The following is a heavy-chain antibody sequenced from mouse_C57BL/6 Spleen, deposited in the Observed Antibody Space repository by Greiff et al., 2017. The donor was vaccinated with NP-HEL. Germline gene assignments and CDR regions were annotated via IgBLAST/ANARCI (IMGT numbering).Heavy chain of an antibody. D-gene: IGHD1-1*02. Sequence: QVHVKQSGAELVRPGSSVKLSCKASGYTFTSYWMHWVKQRPIQGLEWIGNIDPSDSETHYNQKFKDKATLTVDKSSSTAYMQLSSLTSEDSAVYYCARSGGYYWYFDVWGTGTTVTVSS. J-gene: IGHJ1*03. CDR1: GYTFTSYW. CDR3: ARSGGYYWYFDV. CDR2: IDPSDSET. V-gene: IGHV1-52*01.